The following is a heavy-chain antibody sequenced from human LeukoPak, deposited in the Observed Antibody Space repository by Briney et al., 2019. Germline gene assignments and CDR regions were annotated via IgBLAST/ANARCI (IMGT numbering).Heavy chain of an antibody. CDR3: VTRDYQTEY. D-gene: IGHD2/OR15-2a*01. CDR2: IGSDGSDK. CDR1: GFNFTNYV. J-gene: IGHJ4*02. V-gene: IGHV3-30*02. Sequence: GGSLRLSCAASGFNFTNYVMHWVRQAPGKGLEWVSFIGSDGSDKHYADSVKGRFTISRDNAKNSLYLQMNSLRAEDTAVYYCVTRDYQTEYWGQGALVTVSS.